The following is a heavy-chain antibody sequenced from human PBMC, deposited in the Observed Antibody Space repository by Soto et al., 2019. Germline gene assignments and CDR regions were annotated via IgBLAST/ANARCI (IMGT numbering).Heavy chain of an antibody. V-gene: IGHV4-61*01. CDR1: GGSVSSGSYY. J-gene: IGHJ5*02. Sequence: QVQLQESGPGLVKPSETLSLTCTVSGGSVSSGSYYWSWIRQPPGKGLEWIGYIYYSGSTNYDPSLKRRVTISVDTSKNQFSLKLSSVTAADTAVYYCARETSYGYDWFDPWGQGTLVTVSS. CDR2: IYYSGST. CDR3: ARETSYGYDWFDP. D-gene: IGHD5-18*01.